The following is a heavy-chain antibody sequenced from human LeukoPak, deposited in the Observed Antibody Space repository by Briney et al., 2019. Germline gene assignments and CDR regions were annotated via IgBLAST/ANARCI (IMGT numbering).Heavy chain of an antibody. CDR1: GFTFSDYY. Sequence: PGGSLRLCCAASGFTFSDYYMDWIRQAPGKGLEWVSYISSSGNTKYYADSVRGRFTISRDNAKNSLYLQMNSLRAEDTAVYYCARDPAITMVRGVASYYMDVWGKGTTVTVSS. D-gene: IGHD3-10*01. CDR2: ISSSGNTK. V-gene: IGHV3-11*01. J-gene: IGHJ6*03. CDR3: ARDPAITMVRGVASYYMDV.